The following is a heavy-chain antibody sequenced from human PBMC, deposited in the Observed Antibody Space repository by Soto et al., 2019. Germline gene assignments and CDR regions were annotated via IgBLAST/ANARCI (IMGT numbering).Heavy chain of an antibody. CDR2: IRSKAYGGTT. D-gene: IGHD2-2*01. CDR3: TRDDLLGYCSSTSCPRYYYYGMDV. J-gene: IGHJ6*02. V-gene: IGHV3-49*03. CDR1: GFTFGDYA. Sequence: GGSLRLSCTASGFTFGDYAMSWFRQAPGKGREWVGFIRSKAYGGTTEYAASVKGRFTISRDDSKSIAYLQMNSLKTEDTAVYYCTRDDLLGYCSSTSCPRYYYYGMDVWGQGTTVTVSS.